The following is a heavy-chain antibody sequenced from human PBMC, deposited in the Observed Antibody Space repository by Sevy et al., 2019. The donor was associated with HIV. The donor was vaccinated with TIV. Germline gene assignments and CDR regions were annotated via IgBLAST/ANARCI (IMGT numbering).Heavy chain of an antibody. V-gene: IGHV4-61*02. CDR3: ARDLYGDYGPYAFDI. CDR1: SGSISSGSYY. Sequence: SETLSLTCTVSSGSISSGSYYWSWIRQPAGKGLEWIGRIYTSGSTNYNPSLKSRVTMSVDTSKNQFSLKLSSVTAADTAVYYCARDLYGDYGPYAFDIWGQGTMVTVSS. D-gene: IGHD4-17*01. J-gene: IGHJ3*02. CDR2: IYTSGST.